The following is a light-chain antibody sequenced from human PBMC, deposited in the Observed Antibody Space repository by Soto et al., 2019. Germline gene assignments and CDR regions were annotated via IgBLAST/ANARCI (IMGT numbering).Light chain of an antibody. Sequence: IVLTQSPGTLSLSPGEGATLSCRASQTVSSSYLAWYQQKHGQAPRLLIHAASTRATGIPDRFSGSGSGTDFTLTISRLEPEDFAVYYCQQYANSPQTFGQGTKVDIK. CDR3: QQYANSPQT. CDR1: QTVSSSY. V-gene: IGKV3-20*01. J-gene: IGKJ1*01. CDR2: AAS.